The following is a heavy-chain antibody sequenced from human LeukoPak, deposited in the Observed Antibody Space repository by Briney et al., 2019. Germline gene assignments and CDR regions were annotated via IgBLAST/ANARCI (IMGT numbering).Heavy chain of an antibody. CDR3: AKGGPTGGSYH. J-gene: IGHJ5*02. Sequence: GGSLILSCAASGFTFSSYWMHWVRQAPGKGLVWVSRIDTDGGTSYADSVKGRFTISRDNAKNTLYLQMNSLRAEDTAVYYCAKGGPTGGSYHWGQGTLVTVSS. CDR2: IDTDGGT. V-gene: IGHV3-74*01. CDR1: GFTFSSYW. D-gene: IGHD1-26*01.